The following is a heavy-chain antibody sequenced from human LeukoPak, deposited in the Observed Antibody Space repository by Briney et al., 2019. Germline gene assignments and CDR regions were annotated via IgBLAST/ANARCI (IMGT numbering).Heavy chain of an antibody. CDR3: AKDLLPYSSGWYSWY. J-gene: IGHJ4*02. Sequence: GGSLRLSCAASGFTFDDYAMHWVRQAPGKGLVWVSGISWNSGSIGYADSVKGRFTISRDNAKNSLYLQMNSLRAEDTALYYCAKDLLPYSSGWYSWYWGQGTLVTVSS. D-gene: IGHD6-19*01. V-gene: IGHV3-9*01. CDR2: ISWNSGSI. CDR1: GFTFDDYA.